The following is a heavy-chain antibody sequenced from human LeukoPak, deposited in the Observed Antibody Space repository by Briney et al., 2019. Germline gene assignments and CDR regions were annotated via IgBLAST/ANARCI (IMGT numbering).Heavy chain of an antibody. V-gene: IGHV3-74*01. CDR1: GFTLSSYW. Sequence: PGGSLRLSCAASGFTLSSYWMHWVRQVPGKGPLWVSRIKSDGSSTSYADSVKGRFTISRDNAKNTLYLQMNGLRVEDTAIYYCAREFTVGSTQTDAFDVWGQGTMVTVSS. CDR2: IKSDGSST. D-gene: IGHD1-26*01. J-gene: IGHJ3*01. CDR3: AREFTVGSTQTDAFDV.